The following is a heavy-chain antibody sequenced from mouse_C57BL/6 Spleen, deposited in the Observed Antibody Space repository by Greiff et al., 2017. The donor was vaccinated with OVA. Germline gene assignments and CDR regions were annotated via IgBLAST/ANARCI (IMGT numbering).Heavy chain of an antibody. J-gene: IGHJ3*01. CDR2: IDPENGDT. CDR1: GFTFNDDS. CDR3: TTPTDDSNPAWFAY. D-gene: IGHD2-5*01. Sequence: EVQLQQSGAELVRPGASVKLSCTASGFTFNDDSIHWVKQRPEQGLEWIGWIDPENGDTEYASKFQGKATLTAATSSITAYLQLSRLTSEDTAVDDCTTPTDDSNPAWFAYWGQGTLVTVSA. V-gene: IGHV14-4*01.